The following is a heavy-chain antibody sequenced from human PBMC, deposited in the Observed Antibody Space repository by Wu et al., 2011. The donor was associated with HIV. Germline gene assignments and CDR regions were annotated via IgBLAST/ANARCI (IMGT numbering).Heavy chain of an antibody. J-gene: IGHJ6*02. D-gene: IGHD4-17*01. V-gene: IGHV1-69*14. CDR1: GRTFSSYA. CDR2: IIPIFGTA. CDR3: ARGDGDYVGRYYYGMDV. Sequence: QVQLVQSGAEVKKPGSSVKVSCKASGRTFSSYAISWVRQAPGQGLEWMGRIIPIFGTANCAQKFQGRVTITADKSTSTAYMELSSLRSEDTAVYYCARGDGDYVGRYYYGMDVWGQGTTVTVSS.